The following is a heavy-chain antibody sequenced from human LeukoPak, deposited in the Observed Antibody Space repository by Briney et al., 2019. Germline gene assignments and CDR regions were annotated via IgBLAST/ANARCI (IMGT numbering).Heavy chain of an antibody. Sequence: SETLSLTCAVYGGSFSGYYWSWIRQPPGKGLEWIGEINHSGSTNYNPSLKSRVTISVDTSKNQFSLKLSSVTAADTAVYYCARGPYYYDSSGYLRDYYFDYWGQGTLVTVSS. CDR1: GGSFSGYY. D-gene: IGHD3-22*01. CDR3: ARGPYYYDSSGYLRDYYFDY. CDR2: INHSGST. J-gene: IGHJ4*02. V-gene: IGHV4-34*01.